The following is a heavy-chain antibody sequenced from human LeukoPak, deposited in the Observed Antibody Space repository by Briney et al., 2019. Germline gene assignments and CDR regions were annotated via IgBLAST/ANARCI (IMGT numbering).Heavy chain of an antibody. J-gene: IGHJ4*02. D-gene: IGHD2-8*01. CDR1: GFTFSSHA. CDR2: IIDSVDNT. Sequence: GGSLRLSCATSGFTFSSHAMNWVRQAPGKGLDWVSGIIDSVDNTYYADSVKGRFTISRDSPKSTLYLQMNSLRADDTAVYYCATYCASGKCADHWGQGTLVTVSS. CDR3: ATYCASGKCADH. V-gene: IGHV3-23*01.